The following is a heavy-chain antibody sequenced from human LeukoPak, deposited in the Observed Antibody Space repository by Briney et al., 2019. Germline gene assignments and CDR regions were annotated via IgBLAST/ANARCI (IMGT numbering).Heavy chain of an antibody. CDR2: ISAYNGNT. Sequence: GASVKVPCKASGYTFTSYGISWVRQAPGQGLEWMGWISAYNGNTNYAQKLQGRVTMTTDTSTSTAYMELRSLRSDDTAVYYCARDRPYYYDSSGSPRAAFDIWGQGTMVTVSS. CDR1: GYTFTSYG. V-gene: IGHV1-18*01. D-gene: IGHD3-22*01. J-gene: IGHJ3*02. CDR3: ARDRPYYYDSSGSPRAAFDI.